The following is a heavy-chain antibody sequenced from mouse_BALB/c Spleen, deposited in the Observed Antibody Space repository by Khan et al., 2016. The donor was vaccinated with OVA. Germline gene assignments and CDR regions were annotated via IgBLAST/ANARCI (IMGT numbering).Heavy chain of an antibody. J-gene: IGHJ3*01. CDR1: GYTFTSYT. Sequence: QVQLQQSGAELARPGASVKMSCKASGYTFTSYTIHWIKLRPGKGLEWIGYINPSNGYTNYNQKYKEKATLTADKSSTTAYMQLSSLTSDDSAVYNCVRDGDYYRNDGWFAYWGQGTLVTVSA. CDR2: INPSNGYT. CDR3: VRDGDYYRNDGWFAY. V-gene: IGHV1-4*01. D-gene: IGHD2-14*01.